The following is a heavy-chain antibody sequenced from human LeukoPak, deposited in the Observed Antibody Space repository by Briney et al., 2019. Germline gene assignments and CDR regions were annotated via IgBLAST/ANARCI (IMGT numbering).Heavy chain of an antibody. CDR1: GGSISSYY. CDR2: IYYSGST. J-gene: IGHJ5*02. V-gene: IGHV4-59*08. D-gene: IGHD4-11*01. CDR3: ARTTVTTWLDP. Sequence: SETLSLTCTVSGGSISSYYWSWIRQPPGKGLEWIGYIYYSGSTNYNPSLKSRVTISVDTSKNQFSLKLSSVSAADTAVYYCARTTVTTWLDPWGQGTLVTVSS.